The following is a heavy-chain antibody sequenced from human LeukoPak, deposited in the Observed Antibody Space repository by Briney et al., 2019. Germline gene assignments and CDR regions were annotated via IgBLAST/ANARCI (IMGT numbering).Heavy chain of an antibody. D-gene: IGHD6-19*01. V-gene: IGHV3-33*01. CDR3: ARDGRQGQWLVLYYYYYYGMDV. CDR2: MWYDGSNK. CDR1: GFTFSSYG. Sequence: GGSLRLSCAASGFTFSSYGMHWVRQAPGKGLEWVAVMWYDGSNKYYADSVKGRFTISRDNSKNTLYLQMNSLRAEDTAVYYCARDGRQGQWLVLYYYYYYGMDVWGQGTTVTVSS. J-gene: IGHJ6*02.